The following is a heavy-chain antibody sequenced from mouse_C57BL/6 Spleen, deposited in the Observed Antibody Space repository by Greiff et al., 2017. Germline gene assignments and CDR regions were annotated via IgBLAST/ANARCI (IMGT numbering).Heavy chain of an antibody. V-gene: IGHV1-15*01. CDR2: IDPETGGT. D-gene: IGHD2-2*01. CDR1: GYTFTDYE. Sequence: QVQLQQSGAELVRPGASVTLSCKASGYTFTDYEMHWVKQTPVHGLEWIGAIDPETGGTAYNQKFKGKAILTADKSSSTAYMELRSLTSEDSAVYYCTRGVDYGYGFDYWGQGTTLTVSS. J-gene: IGHJ2*01. CDR3: TRGVDYGYGFDY.